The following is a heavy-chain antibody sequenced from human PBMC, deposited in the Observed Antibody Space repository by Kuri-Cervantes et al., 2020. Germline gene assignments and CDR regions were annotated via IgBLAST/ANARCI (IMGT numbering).Heavy chain of an antibody. CDR2: INPNSGGT. Sequence: ASVKVSCKASGHTFTGYYIHLVRQAPGQGLEWMGWINPNSGGTNYAQKFQGWVTITRDTSASTAYMELSSLRSEDTAVYYCASPPARCSGGSCYRFDYWGQGTLVTVSS. CDR3: ASPPARCSGGSCYRFDY. D-gene: IGHD2-15*01. J-gene: IGHJ4*02. CDR1: GHTFTGYY. V-gene: IGHV1-2*04.